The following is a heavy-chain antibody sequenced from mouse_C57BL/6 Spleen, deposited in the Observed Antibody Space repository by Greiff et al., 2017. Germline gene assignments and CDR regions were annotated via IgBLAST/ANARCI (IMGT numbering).Heavy chain of an antibody. V-gene: IGHV1-26*01. CDR1: GYTFTDYY. Sequence: EVQLQQSGPELVKPGASVKISCKASGYTFTDYYMNWVKQSHGKSLEWIGDINPNNGGTSYNQKFKGKATLTVDKSSSTAYMELRSLTSEDSAVYYCAREGGRGDLDYWGQGTTLTVSS. J-gene: IGHJ2*01. CDR2: INPNNGGT. D-gene: IGHD1-1*01. CDR3: AREGGRGDLDY.